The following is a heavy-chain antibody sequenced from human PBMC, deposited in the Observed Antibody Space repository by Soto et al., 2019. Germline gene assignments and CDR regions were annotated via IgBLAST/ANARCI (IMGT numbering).Heavy chain of an antibody. CDR3: ATGTYILFTY. CDR2: INPNTGGT. D-gene: IGHD1-26*01. V-gene: IGHV1-2*02. J-gene: IGHJ4*02. Sequence: VSVKVSCKASGYSFVAYYMHWVRQSPGNGLEWMGWINPNTGGTHYAPKFQGRVTMTRDTSITTAFMELSSLRYDDTAGYYCATGTYILFTYSGRGSLVPVSS. CDR1: GYSFVAYY.